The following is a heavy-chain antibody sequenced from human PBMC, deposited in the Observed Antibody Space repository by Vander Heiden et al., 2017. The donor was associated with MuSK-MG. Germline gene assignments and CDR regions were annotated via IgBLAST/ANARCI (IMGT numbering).Heavy chain of an antibody. J-gene: IGHJ5*02. V-gene: IGHV3-33*01. Sequence: QVQLVASGGGVVQPGRSLRLSCAASGFTFSSYGMHWVRQAPGKGLEWVAVIWYDGSNKYYADSVKGRFTISRDNSKNTLYLQMNSLRAEDTAVYYCARGLDRFDPWGQGTLVTVSS. CDR1: GFTFSSYG. CDR2: IWYDGSNK. D-gene: IGHD1-1*01. CDR3: ARGLDRFDP.